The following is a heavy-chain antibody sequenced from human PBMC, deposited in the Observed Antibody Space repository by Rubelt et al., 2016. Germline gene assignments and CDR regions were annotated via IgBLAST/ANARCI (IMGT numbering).Heavy chain of an antibody. V-gene: IGHV4-34*01. CDR3: ARVPAYYYYGMDV. CDR2: INHSGST. J-gene: IGHJ6*02. CDR1: GGSFSGYY. Sequence: QVQLQQWGAGLLKPSETLSLTCAVYGGSFSGYYWSWIRQPPGKGLEWIGEINHSGSTNYNPSLKSRVTIVVDASKNQFSLKLSSVTAADTAVYYCARVPAYYYYGMDVWGQGTTVTVSS.